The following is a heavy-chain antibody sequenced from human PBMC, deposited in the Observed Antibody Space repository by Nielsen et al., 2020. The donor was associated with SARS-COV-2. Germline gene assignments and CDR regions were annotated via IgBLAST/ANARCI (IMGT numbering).Heavy chain of an antibody. Sequence: GESLKISCTGSGFTFGDFAMSWFRQTPGKGLEWVGFISSNTFGGTTEYAASVKGRFTISRDDSKSIAYLQMNSLKSEDTAVYHCARFPYCGGDCPGSWFDPWGQGTLVTVSS. CDR3: ARFPYCGGDCPGSWFDP. CDR2: ISSNTFGGTT. V-gene: IGHV3-49*03. CDR1: GFTFGDFA. D-gene: IGHD2-21*02. J-gene: IGHJ5*02.